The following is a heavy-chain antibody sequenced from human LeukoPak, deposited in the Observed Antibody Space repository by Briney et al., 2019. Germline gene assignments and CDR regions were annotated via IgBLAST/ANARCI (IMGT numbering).Heavy chain of an antibody. J-gene: IGHJ4*02. Sequence: ASVKVSCKASGYTFTGYYMHWVRQAPGQGLEWMGWINPNSGGTNYAQKFQGRVTMTRDTPISTAYMELSRLRSDDTAVYYCARALVGATPFDYRGQGTLVTVSS. CDR1: GYTFTGYY. CDR3: ARALVGATPFDY. V-gene: IGHV1-2*02. D-gene: IGHD1-26*01. CDR2: INPNSGGT.